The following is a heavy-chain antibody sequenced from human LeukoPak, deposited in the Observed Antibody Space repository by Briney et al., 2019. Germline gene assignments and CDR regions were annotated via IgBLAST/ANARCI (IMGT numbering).Heavy chain of an antibody. V-gene: IGHV4-34*01. CDR3: ARASSYGLNY. CDR2: INHSGST. J-gene: IGHJ4*02. D-gene: IGHD5-18*01. Sequence: SETLSLTCAVYGGSFSGYYWSWIRQPPGKGLEWIGEINHSGSTNYNPSLKSRVTISVDTSKNQFSLKLSSVTAADTAVYYCARASSYGLNYWGQGTLVTVSS. CDR1: GGSFSGYY.